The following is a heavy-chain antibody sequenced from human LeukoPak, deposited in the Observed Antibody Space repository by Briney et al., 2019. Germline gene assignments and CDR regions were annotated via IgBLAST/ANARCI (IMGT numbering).Heavy chain of an antibody. Sequence: GASVKVSCKASGYTFNGYYLHWVRQAPGQGLGWMGWINPNSGGTNYAQKFQGRVTMTRDTSISTAYMELSRLRSDDTAVYYCARWMTTVITPDYWGQGTLVTVSS. CDR1: GYTFNGYY. J-gene: IGHJ4*02. D-gene: IGHD4-11*01. V-gene: IGHV1-2*02. CDR3: ARWMTTVITPDY. CDR2: INPNSGGT.